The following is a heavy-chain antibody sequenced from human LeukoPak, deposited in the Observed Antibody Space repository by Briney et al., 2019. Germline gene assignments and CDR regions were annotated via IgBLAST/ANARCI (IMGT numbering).Heavy chain of an antibody. D-gene: IGHD3-10*01. CDR3: ARGLGEYYGAGIYYAYFAY. J-gene: IGHJ4*02. CDR1: GGTFSSYA. CDR2: IIPIFGTA. Sequence: ASVKVSCKASGGTFSSYAISWVRQAPGQGLEWMGGIIPIFGTANYAQKFQGRVTITADKSTSTAYMELSSLRSEDTAVYYCARGLGEYYGAGIYYAYFAYWGQGPLAPAPS. V-gene: IGHV1-69*06.